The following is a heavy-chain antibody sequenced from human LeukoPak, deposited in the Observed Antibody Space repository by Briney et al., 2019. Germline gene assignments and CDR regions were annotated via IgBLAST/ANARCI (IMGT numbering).Heavy chain of an antibody. CDR3: ARDTVGVTDY. D-gene: IGHD1-26*01. J-gene: IGHJ4*02. V-gene: IGHV3-7*01. CDR1: GFTFSTSW. CDR2: IKPDGSEK. Sequence: GGSLRLSCAASGFTFSTSWMSWVRQAPGKGLEWVTNIKPDGSEKYYVDSVKGRFTISRDNAKNSLYLQMNSLRAEDTALYYCARDTVGVTDYWGQGTLVTVSS.